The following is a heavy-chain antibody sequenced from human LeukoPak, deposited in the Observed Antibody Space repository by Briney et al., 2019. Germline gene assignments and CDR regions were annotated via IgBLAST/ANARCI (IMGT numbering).Heavy chain of an antibody. CDR3: AKDIFYDSKARGFDY. J-gene: IGHJ4*02. Sequence: GGSLRLSCAASGFTFDDYGMHWVRHAPGKGLEWVSGISWYSGSIGYADSVKGRFTISRDNAKNSLYLQMNSLRAEDTALYYCAKDIFYDSKARGFDYWGQGTLVTVSS. D-gene: IGHD3-22*01. CDR2: ISWYSGSI. CDR1: GFTFDDYG. V-gene: IGHV3-9*01.